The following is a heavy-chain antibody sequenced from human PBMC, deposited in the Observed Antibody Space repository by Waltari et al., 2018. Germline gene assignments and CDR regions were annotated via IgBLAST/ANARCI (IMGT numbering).Heavy chain of an antibody. Sequence: EVQLVESGGGLVQPGGSLRLSCAAAGFTFRNSWMHWVRQIPGKGLMWVSRINSDGTNIVYADSVRGRFTISKDNAKNTLYLQMNSLSAEDTAVYYCARDVDWGVGALGYWGQGTPVTVS. CDR3: ARDVDWGVGALGY. CDR2: INSDGTNI. D-gene: IGHD1-26*01. CDR1: GFTFRNSW. V-gene: IGHV3-74*01. J-gene: IGHJ4*02.